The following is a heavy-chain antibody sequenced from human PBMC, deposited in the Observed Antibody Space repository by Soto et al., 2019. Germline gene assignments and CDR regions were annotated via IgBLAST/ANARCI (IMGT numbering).Heavy chain of an antibody. V-gene: IGHV3-33*01. J-gene: IGHJ4*02. CDR3: ARGPPPDIVVVVADLTFDY. CDR1: GFTFSSYG. Sequence: GGSLRLSCAASGFTFSSYGMHWVRQAPGKGLEWVAVIWYDGSNKYYADSVKGRFTISRDNSKNTLYLQMNSLRAEDTAVYYCARGPPPDIVVVVADLTFDYWGQGTLVTVSS. CDR2: IWYDGSNK. D-gene: IGHD2-15*01.